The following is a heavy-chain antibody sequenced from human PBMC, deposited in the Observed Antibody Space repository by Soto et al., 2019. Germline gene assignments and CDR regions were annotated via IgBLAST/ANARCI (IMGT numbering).Heavy chain of an antibody. CDR2: IYYSGSDSGST. CDR1: GGSINTYY. Sequence: LSLTCTVSGGSINTYYWSWIRQPPGKGLEWIGYIYYSGSDSGSTNYIPSLKSRVNISVDTSKNQFSLRLTSVTAADTAVYFCTRGGGDFWGQGNLVTVSS. CDR3: TRGGGDF. D-gene: IGHD6-25*01. V-gene: IGHV4-59*01. J-gene: IGHJ4*02.